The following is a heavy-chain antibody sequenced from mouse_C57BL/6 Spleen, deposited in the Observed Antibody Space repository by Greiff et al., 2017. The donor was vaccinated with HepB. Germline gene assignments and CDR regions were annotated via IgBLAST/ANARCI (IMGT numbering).Heavy chain of an antibody. CDR3: AMGNYYGSSYPFAY. CDR2: IHPSDSDT. V-gene: IGHV1-74*01. CDR1: GYTFTSYW. Sequence: QVQLQQPGAELVKPGASVKVSCKASGYTFTSYWMHWVKQRPGQGLEWIGRIHPSDSDTNYNQKLKGKATLTVDKSSSTAYMQLSSLTSEDSAVYYCAMGNYYGSSYPFAYWGQGTLVTVSA. D-gene: IGHD1-1*01. J-gene: IGHJ3*01.